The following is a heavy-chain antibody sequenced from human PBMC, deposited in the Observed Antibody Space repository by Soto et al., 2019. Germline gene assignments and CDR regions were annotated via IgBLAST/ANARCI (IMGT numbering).Heavy chain of an antibody. Sequence: SETLSLTCTVSGGSISSYYWSWIRQPPGKGLEWIGYIYYSGSTNYNPSLKSRVTISVDTSKNQFSLKLSSVTAADTAVYYCAREGVSSSWHNYYGMDVWGQGTTVNVSS. CDR1: GGSISSYY. D-gene: IGHD6-13*01. CDR3: AREGVSSSWHNYYGMDV. CDR2: IYYSGST. J-gene: IGHJ6*02. V-gene: IGHV4-59*01.